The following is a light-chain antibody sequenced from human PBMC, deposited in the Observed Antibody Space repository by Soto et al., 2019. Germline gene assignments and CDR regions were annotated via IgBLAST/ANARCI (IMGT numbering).Light chain of an antibody. V-gene: IGLV2-14*03. CDR1: SGDVGGYNH. J-gene: IGLJ1*01. CDR2: DAS. Sequence: SALTQPASVSGSPGQSITISCTGTSGDVGGYNHVSWYQQHPGKAPKLLIYDASNRPSGVSNRYSASKSGNTASLTISGLQAEDEADYYCKSFATTFYVFGTGTKVTVL. CDR3: KSFATTFYV.